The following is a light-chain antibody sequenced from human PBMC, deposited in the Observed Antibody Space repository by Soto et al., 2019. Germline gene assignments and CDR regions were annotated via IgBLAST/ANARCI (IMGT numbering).Light chain of an antibody. CDR1: SSDVGAYTS. J-gene: IGLJ1*01. Sequence: QSALTQPASVSGSPGQSITISCTGSSSDVGAYTSVSWYQQHPGKAPKLMIYEVSNRPSGVSRRFSGSKSGNTASLTISGLQAEEEANYYCSSYTRDKRDYVFGTGTKVTV. V-gene: IGLV2-14*01. CDR2: EVS. CDR3: SSYTRDKRDYV.